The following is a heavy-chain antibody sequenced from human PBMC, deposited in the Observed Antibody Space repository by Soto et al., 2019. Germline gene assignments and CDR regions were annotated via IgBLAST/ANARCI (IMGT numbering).Heavy chain of an antibody. CDR1: GGSISSGDYY. J-gene: IGHJ4*02. D-gene: IGHD5-12*01. CDR2: IYYSGST. V-gene: IGHV4-30-4*01. CDR3: ARWLGYGPHFDY. Sequence: QAQLQESGPGLVKPSQTVSLTCTVCGGSISSGDYYWSWIRQPPVKGLEWIGYIYYSGSTYYNPSLKSRVTISVDTSKNQFSLKLSSVTAADTAVYYCARWLGYGPHFDYWGQGTLVTVSS.